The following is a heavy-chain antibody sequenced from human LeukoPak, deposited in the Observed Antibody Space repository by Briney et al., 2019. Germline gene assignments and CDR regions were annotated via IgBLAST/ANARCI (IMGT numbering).Heavy chain of an antibody. Sequence: ASVKVSCKVSGYTLTELSMHWVRQAPGKGLEWMGGFDPEDGETIYAQKFQGRVTMTEDTSTDTAYMELSSLRSEDTAVYYCATGGLLWFEEHMGYFDYWGQGTLVTVSS. CDR1: GYTLTELS. V-gene: IGHV1-24*01. J-gene: IGHJ4*02. D-gene: IGHD3-10*01. CDR2: FDPEDGET. CDR3: ATGGLLWFEEHMGYFDY.